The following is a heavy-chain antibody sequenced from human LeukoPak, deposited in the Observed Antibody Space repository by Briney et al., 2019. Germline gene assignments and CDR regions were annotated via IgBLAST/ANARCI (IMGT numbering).Heavy chain of an antibody. CDR3: ARDSGCSGGSCYGGALTWFDP. CDR1: GFTFSSYS. V-gene: IGHV3-21*01. D-gene: IGHD2-15*01. Sequence: GGALRLSCAASGFTFSSYSMKGVREAPGRGREGGSAISSSRSYIYYASSVTCRFTIPRANPKNSLYLQLNSLRAEDTALYYCARDSGCSGGSCYGGALTWFDPWGQGTLVTVSS. CDR2: ISSSRSYI. J-gene: IGHJ5*02.